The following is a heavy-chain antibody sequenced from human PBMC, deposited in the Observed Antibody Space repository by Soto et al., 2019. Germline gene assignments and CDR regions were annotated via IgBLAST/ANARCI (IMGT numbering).Heavy chain of an antibody. V-gene: IGHV1-69*01. CDR1: GGTFSSYA. CDR2: IIPIFGTA. D-gene: IGHD1-26*01. J-gene: IGHJ6*02. Sequence: QVQLVQSGAEVKKPGSSVKVSCKASGGTFSSYAISWVRQAPGQGLEWMGGIIPIFGTANYAQKFQGRVTITADESTSIAYMELGSLRSEDTAVYYCARGTIVGATTDYYYYGMDVWGQGTTVTVSS. CDR3: ARGTIVGATTDYYYYGMDV.